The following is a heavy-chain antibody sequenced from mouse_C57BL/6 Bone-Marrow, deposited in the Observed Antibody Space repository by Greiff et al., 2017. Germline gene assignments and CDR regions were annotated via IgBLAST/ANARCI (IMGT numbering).Heavy chain of an antibody. CDR2: IYPGSGNT. CDR3: ARGLGSY. J-gene: IGHJ3*01. CDR1: GYTFTDYY. D-gene: IGHD4-1*01. V-gene: IGHV1-76*01. Sequence: QVQLQQSGAELVRPGASVKLSCKASGYTFTDYYINWVKQRPGQGLEWIARIYPGSGNTYYNEKFKGKATLTAEKSSSTAYMQLSNLTSEDSAVYFCARGLGSYWGQGTLVTVSA.